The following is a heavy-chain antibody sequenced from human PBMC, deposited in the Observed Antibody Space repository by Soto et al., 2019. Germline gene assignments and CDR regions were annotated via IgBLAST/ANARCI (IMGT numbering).Heavy chain of an antibody. J-gene: IGHJ5*02. CDR3: AKDRIAAAGTERFDP. CDR2: INSGGSRT. V-gene: IGHV3-74*01. D-gene: IGHD6-13*01. Sequence: PGGSLRLSCAASGFTFSNYWMHWVRQAPGKGLMWVSGINSGGSRTSYADSVQGRFTISRDNAKNTLYLQMNSLRAEDTAVYYCAKDRIAAAGTERFDPWGQGTLVTVSS. CDR1: GFTFSNYW.